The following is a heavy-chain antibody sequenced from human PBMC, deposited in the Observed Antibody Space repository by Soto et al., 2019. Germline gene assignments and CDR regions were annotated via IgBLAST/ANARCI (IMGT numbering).Heavy chain of an antibody. V-gene: IGHV3-21*01. J-gene: IGHJ4*02. D-gene: IGHD6-19*01. CDR1: GFTFSSYS. Sequence: EVQLVESGGGLVKPGGSLRLSCAASGFTFSSYSMNWVGQAPGKGLEWVSSISSSSSYIYYADSVKGRFTISRDNAKNSLYLQMNSLRAEDTAVYYCVLSGWYGGYFDYWGQGTLVTVSS. CDR2: ISSSSSYI. CDR3: VLSGWYGGYFDY.